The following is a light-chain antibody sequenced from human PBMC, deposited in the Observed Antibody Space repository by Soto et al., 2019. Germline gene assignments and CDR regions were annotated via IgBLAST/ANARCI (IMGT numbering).Light chain of an antibody. J-gene: IGKJ5*01. V-gene: IGKV3-20*01. CDR3: QEYGSSPQVT. CDR1: QSVSSSY. CDR2: GAS. Sequence: IVLTQSPGTLSLSPGERATLSCRASQSVSSSYLAWYQQKPDQAPRLVIHGASNRATGIPDRFSGRGSGTDFTLTISRLESEDFAVYYCQEYGSSPQVTFGQGTRLEIK.